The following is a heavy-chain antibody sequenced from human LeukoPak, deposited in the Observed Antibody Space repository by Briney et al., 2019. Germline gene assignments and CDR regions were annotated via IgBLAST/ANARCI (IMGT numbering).Heavy chain of an antibody. CDR1: GFTFSDYY. CDR2: ISSSGSTI. D-gene: IGHD2-2*02. CDR3: ARVVRDIVVVPAAIRENYYYYMDV. Sequence: PGGSLRLSCAASGFTFSDYYMSWIRQAPGKGLEWVSYISSSGSTIYYADSVKVRFTISRDNAKKSLYLQMNSLRAEDTAVYYCARVVRDIVVVPAAIRENYYYYMDVWGKGTTVTVSS. V-gene: IGHV3-11*01. J-gene: IGHJ6*03.